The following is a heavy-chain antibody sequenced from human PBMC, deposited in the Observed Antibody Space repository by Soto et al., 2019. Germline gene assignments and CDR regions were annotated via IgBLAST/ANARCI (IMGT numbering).Heavy chain of an antibody. CDR3: ARNRANSNYFNYYYYGMDV. D-gene: IGHD4-4*01. V-gene: IGHV4-39*01. CDR1: GGSISSSSYY. CDR2: IYYSGST. Sequence: SETLSLTCTVSGGSISSSSYYWCWIRQPPGKGLEWIGSIYYSGSTYYNPSLKSRVTISVDTSKNQFSLKLSSVTAADTAVYYCARNRANSNYFNYYYYGMDVWGQGTTVTVSS. J-gene: IGHJ6*02.